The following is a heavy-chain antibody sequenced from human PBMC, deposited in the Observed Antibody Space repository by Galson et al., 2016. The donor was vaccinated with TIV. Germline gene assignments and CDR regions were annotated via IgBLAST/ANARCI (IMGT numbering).Heavy chain of an antibody. CDR3: AREGDDTRWPDAYDI. V-gene: IGHV3-48*03. Sequence: SLRLSCAASGFTFSNFEMNWVRQAPGRGLEWVSHISDSGSRIYYADSVRGRFTISRDNAKNSLHLQMNSLRVEDTALYYCAREGDDTRWPDAYDIWGRGTMVTVSS. CDR2: ISDSGSRI. CDR1: GFTFSNFE. J-gene: IGHJ3*02. D-gene: IGHD5-24*01.